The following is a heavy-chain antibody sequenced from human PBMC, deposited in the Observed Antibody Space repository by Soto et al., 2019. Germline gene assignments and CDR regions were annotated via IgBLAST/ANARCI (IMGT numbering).Heavy chain of an antibody. D-gene: IGHD1-26*01. CDR3: ARDLAKGGGSAGFDY. CDR1: GYTFTVYY. Sequence: QVQLVQSGAEVKKPGASVNVSCKASGYTFTVYYMHCVRQAPGQGLERMGWINPKSGGTMYPQKFQGRVTMTWDTSISTAYLALNRLRSDDTAVYYCARDLAKGGGSAGFDYWGQGTLVTVSS. CDR2: INPKSGGT. J-gene: IGHJ4*02. V-gene: IGHV1-2*02.